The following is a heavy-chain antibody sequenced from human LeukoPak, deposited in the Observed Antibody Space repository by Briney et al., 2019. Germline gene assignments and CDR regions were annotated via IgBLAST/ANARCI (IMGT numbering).Heavy chain of an antibody. J-gene: IGHJ6*04. V-gene: IGHV4-30-2*01. CDR2: IYHSGST. D-gene: IGHD3-22*01. CDR1: GGSISSGGYY. Sequence: PSQTLSLTCTVSGGSISSGGYYWSWIRQPPGKGLEWIGYIYHSGSTYYNPSLKSRVTISVDRSKNQFSLKLSSVTAADTAVYYCARKSAHYYDNSPDVWGKGTTVTVSS. CDR3: ARKSAHYYDNSPDV.